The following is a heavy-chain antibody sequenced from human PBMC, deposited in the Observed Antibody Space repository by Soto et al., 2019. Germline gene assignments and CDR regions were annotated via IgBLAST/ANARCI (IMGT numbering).Heavy chain of an antibody. CDR1: GFTFSSYN. V-gene: IGHV3-21*01. D-gene: IGHD3-10*01. CDR2: IISSSTYI. Sequence: EVQLVESGGGLVKPGGSLRLSCAASGFTFSSYNMNWVRQAPGKGLEWVSSIISSSTYIYYADSVKGRFTISRDNAKNSLDLQMNRLRAEDTAVYYCARVLGGGMDVWGQGTTVTVSS. CDR3: ARVLGGGMDV. J-gene: IGHJ6*02.